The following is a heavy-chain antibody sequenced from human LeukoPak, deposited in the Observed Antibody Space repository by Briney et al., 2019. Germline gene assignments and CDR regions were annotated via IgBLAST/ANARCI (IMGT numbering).Heavy chain of an antibody. CDR2: IYSGGST. CDR3: ARDISSGYYDAFDI. CDR1: GFTFSSFW. V-gene: IGHV3-66*01. Sequence: GGPLRLSCAASGFTFSSFWMTWVRQAPGKGLEGVSIIYSGGSTYYADSVKGRFTISRDNSKNTLYLQMNSLRAEDTAVYYCARDISSGYYDAFDIWGQGTMVTVSS. D-gene: IGHD3-22*01. J-gene: IGHJ3*02.